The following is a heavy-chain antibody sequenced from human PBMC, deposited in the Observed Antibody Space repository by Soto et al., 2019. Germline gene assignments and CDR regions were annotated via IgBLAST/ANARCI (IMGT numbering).Heavy chain of an antibody. V-gene: IGHV3-21*03. J-gene: IGHJ5*02. CDR2: ISSSSSYI. CDR1: GFTFSSYS. CDR3: ARAPRGITSFGVDHNWFDP. Sequence: GGSLRLSCAASGFTFSSYSMNWVRQAPGKGLEWVSSISSSSSYIYYADSVKGRFTISRDNAKNSLYLQMNSLRAEDTAVYYCARAPRGITSFGVDHNWFDPWGQGTLVTVSS. D-gene: IGHD3-3*01.